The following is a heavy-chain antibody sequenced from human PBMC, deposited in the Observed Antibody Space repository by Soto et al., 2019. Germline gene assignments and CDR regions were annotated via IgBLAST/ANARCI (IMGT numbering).Heavy chain of an antibody. Sequence: PGGSLRLSCAASGFTFGNYAMNWVRQAPGKGLEWVSGMSDGGRRTDYADSVKGRFTISRDNSKNTLYLQMNSLRAEDTAVYYCAKGRSRGIWFGEFLYWGQGTLVTVSS. V-gene: IGHV3-23*01. CDR3: AKGRSRGIWFGEFLY. J-gene: IGHJ4*02. D-gene: IGHD3-10*01. CDR2: MSDGGRRT. CDR1: GFTFGNYA.